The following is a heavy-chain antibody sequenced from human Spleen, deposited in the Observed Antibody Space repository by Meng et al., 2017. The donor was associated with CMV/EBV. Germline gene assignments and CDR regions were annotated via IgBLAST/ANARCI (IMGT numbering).Heavy chain of an antibody. V-gene: IGHV3-73*01. J-gene: IGHJ6*02. CDR1: GFTFSGST. Sequence: LSLTCAASGFTFSGSTIYWVRQASGKGLEWVGRIRTKANNYATEYAASLKGRFTCSRDDSKSTAYLQINSLKTEDTAVYYCIRGSSGGAYYGLDVWGQGTTVTVSS. D-gene: IGHD6-19*01. CDR2: IRTKANNYAT. CDR3: IRGSSGGAYYGLDV.